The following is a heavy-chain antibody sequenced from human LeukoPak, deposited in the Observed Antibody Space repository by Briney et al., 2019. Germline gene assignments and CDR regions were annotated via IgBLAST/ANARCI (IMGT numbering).Heavy chain of an antibody. CDR2: IYPGDSDT. D-gene: IGHD3-3*01. J-gene: IGHJ4*02. Sequence: GESLKISCKGSGYSFSNYWIGWVRQMPGKGLEWMGLIYPGDSDTRYSPSFEGQVTISADKSISTAYLQWSSLKASDSGMYFCARHSDFWSGYYMNYWGQGTLVTVSS. V-gene: IGHV5-51*01. CDR1: GYSFSNYW. CDR3: ARHSDFWSGYYMNY.